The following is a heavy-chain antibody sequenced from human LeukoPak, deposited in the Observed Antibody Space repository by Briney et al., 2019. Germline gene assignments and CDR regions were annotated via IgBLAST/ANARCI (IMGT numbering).Heavy chain of an antibody. J-gene: IGHJ4*02. Sequence: PGGSLRPSCAASAFTFDDYAMHWVRQAPGKGLEWVSGITWNGGSIGYADSVKGRFTVSRDNANNSLNLPMDHPRAEGTGLYYCAKTRASRTWYSRLRYWAQGTLLPVSS. CDR2: ITWNGGSI. CDR1: AFTFDDYA. CDR3: AKTRASRTWYSRLRY. V-gene: IGHV3-9*01. D-gene: IGHD6-13*01.